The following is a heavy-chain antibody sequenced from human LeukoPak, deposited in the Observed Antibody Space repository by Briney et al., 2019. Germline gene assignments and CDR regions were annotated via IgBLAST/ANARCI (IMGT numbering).Heavy chain of an antibody. Sequence: GGSLRLSCAASGFTFSSYWMSWVRQAPGKGLEWVANIKEDGSEKYYVDSVKGRLTISRDNAKNSLYLQMNSLRAEDTAVYYCARDSATVRTGYYYYYMDVWGKGTTVTISS. CDR3: ARDSATVRTGYYYYYMDV. D-gene: IGHD4-17*01. CDR1: GFTFSSYW. J-gene: IGHJ6*03. CDR2: IKEDGSEK. V-gene: IGHV3-7*01.